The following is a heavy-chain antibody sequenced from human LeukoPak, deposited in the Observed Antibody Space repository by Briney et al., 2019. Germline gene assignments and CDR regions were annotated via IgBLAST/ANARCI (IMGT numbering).Heavy chain of an antibody. Sequence: PSETLSLTCAVYAGSFSGYYWSWIRQPPGKGLEWIRENNHSGSTNYNPSLKSRVTISVDTSKNQFSLKLSSVTAADTAVYYCAREKENNPPYYYYYYMDVWGKGTTVTVSS. CDR1: AGSFSGYY. CDR2: NNHSGST. CDR3: AREKENNPPYYYYYYMDV. D-gene: IGHD1-14*01. V-gene: IGHV4-34*01. J-gene: IGHJ6*03.